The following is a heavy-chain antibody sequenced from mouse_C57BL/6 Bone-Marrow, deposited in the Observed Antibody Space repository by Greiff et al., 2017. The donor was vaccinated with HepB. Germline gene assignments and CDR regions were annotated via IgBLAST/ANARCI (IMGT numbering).Heavy chain of an antibody. V-gene: IGHV1-15*01. J-gene: IGHJ2*01. D-gene: IGHD1-1*01. CDR3: TREGDYYYGSSSPFDY. CDR2: IDPETGGT. CDR1: GYTFTDYE. Sequence: QVQLKQSGAELVRPGASVTLSCKASGYTFTDYEMHWVKQTPVHGLEWIGAIDPETGGTAYNQKFKGKAILTADKSSSTAYMELRSLTSEDSAVYYCTREGDYYYGSSSPFDYWGQGTTLTVSS.